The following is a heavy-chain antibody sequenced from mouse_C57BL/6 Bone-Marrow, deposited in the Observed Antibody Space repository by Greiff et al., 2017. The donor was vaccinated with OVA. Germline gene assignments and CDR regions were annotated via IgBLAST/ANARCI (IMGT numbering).Heavy chain of an antibody. Sequence: EVKLVESGGGLVQPGGSLSLSCAASGFTFTDYYMSWVRQPPGKALEWLGFIRNKANGYTTEYSASVKGRFTISRDNSQSILYLQMNALRAEDSATYYCARYTGYYDYVRYWYFDVWGTGTTVTVSS. V-gene: IGHV7-3*01. CDR1: GFTFTDYY. CDR3: ARYTGYYDYVRYWYFDV. D-gene: IGHD2-4*01. CDR2: IRNKANGYTT. J-gene: IGHJ1*03.